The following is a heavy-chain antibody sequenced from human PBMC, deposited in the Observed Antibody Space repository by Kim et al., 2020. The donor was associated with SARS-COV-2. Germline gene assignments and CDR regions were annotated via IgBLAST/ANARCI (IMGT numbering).Heavy chain of an antibody. Sequence: SVKVSCKASGYNFRSTAISWVRQAPGQRLEWMGGPIPLNGTAQYAPKFQGRVTITADKSTSTAYMELTSLRSEDTAVYYCALGLTGYSADGVDYCGQRPLGTVSS. CDR1: GYNFRSTA. V-gene: IGHV1-69*06. J-gene: IGHJ4*02. D-gene: IGHD3-9*01. CDR2: PIPLNGTA. CDR3: ALGLTGYSADGVDY.